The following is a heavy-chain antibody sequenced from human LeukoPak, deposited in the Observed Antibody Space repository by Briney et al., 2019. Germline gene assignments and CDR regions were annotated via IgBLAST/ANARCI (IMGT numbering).Heavy chain of an antibody. CDR2: ISYDGSNK. V-gene: IGHV3-30*04. D-gene: IGHD3-22*01. CDR1: GFTFSSYA. CDR3: AREAGYYDSSGYYYGVSYFDY. J-gene: IGHJ4*02. Sequence: GRSLRLSCAASGFTFSSYAMHWVRQAPGKGLEWVAVISYDGSNKYYADSVKGRFTISRDNSKNTLYLQMNSLRAEDTAVYYCAREAGYYDSSGYYYGVSYFDYWGQGTLVTVSS.